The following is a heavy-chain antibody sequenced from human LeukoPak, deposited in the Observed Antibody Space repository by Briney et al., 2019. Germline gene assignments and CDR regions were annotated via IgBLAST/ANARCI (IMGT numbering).Heavy chain of an antibody. CDR3: ARDPTDRYSSSWYDYYYYMDV. J-gene: IGHJ6*03. Sequence: GGSLRLSCAASGFTFSSYEMNWVRQAPGKGLEWVSYISSSGSTIYYADSVKGRFTISRDSAKNSLYLQMNSLRAEDTAVYYCARDPTDRYSSSWYDYYYYMDVWGKGTTVTVSS. CDR1: GFTFSSYE. D-gene: IGHD6-13*01. CDR2: ISSSGSTI. V-gene: IGHV3-48*03.